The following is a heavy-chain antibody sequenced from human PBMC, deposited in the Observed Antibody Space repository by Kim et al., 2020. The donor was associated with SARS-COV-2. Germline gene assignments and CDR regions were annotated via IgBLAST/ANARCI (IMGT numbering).Heavy chain of an antibody. CDR3: AREGGSGRPDGGNSGDAFDI. V-gene: IGHV3-48*03. Sequence: GRFTVSRDNAKNSLYLQMNTLRPEDTAVYYCAREGGSGRPDGGNSGDAFDIWGQGTMVTVSS. J-gene: IGHJ3*02. D-gene: IGHD3-10*01.